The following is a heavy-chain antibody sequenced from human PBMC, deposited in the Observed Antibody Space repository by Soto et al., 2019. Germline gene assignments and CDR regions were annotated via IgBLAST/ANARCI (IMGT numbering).Heavy chain of an antibody. CDR1: GDTFSSYS. J-gene: IGHJ6*03. D-gene: IGHD3-16*01. Sequence: QAQLVQSGAEVKRPGSSVKVSCKASGDTFSSYSISWVRQAPGQGLEWMGRIIPMVGTPNYAQKFQGRVTFSADKSTSNAYMVLISLISDDTAVYYCASDGGSTSSSAYNYFMDVWGKGTPVTVSS. CDR3: ASDGGSTSSSAYNYFMDV. CDR2: IIPMVGTP. V-gene: IGHV1-69*08.